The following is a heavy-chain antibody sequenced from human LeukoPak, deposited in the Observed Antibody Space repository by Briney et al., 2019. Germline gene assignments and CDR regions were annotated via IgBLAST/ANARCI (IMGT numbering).Heavy chain of an antibody. CDR2: ISSSSSYI. Sequence: GGSLRLSCAASGFTFSSYSMNWVRQAPGKGLEWVSSISSSSSYIYYADSVKGRFTISRDNSKNTLYLQMNSLGAEDTAVYYCAKEVSRISFFDYWGQGALITVSS. D-gene: IGHD2-15*01. CDR1: GFTFSSYS. CDR3: AKEVSRISFFDY. J-gene: IGHJ4*02. V-gene: IGHV3-21*01.